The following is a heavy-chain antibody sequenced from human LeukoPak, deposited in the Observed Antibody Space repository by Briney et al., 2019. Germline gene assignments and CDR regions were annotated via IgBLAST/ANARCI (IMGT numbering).Heavy chain of an antibody. CDR3: ASLCSGGSCYFDY. CDR2: IYYSGST. D-gene: IGHD2-15*01. V-gene: IGHV4-39*01. J-gene: IGHJ4*02. Sequence: SETPSLTCTVSGGSISSSSYYWGWIRQPPGKGLEWIGSIYYSGSTYYNPSLKSRVTISVDTSKNQFSLKLSSVTAADTAVYYCASLCSGGSCYFDYWGQGTLVTVSS. CDR1: GGSISSSSYY.